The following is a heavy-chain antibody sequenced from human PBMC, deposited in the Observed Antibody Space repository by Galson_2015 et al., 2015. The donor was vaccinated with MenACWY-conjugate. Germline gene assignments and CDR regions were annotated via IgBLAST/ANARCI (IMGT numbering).Heavy chain of an antibody. CDR3: AKDHTGYDSSGCHVDY. Sequence: SLRLSCAASGFTFDDYTMHWVRQAPGKGLEWVSLISWDGGSTYYADSVKGRFTISRDNSKNSLYLQMNSLRTEDTALYYCAKDHTGYDSSGCHVDYWGQGTLVTVSS. CDR1: GFTFDDYT. D-gene: IGHD3-22*01. J-gene: IGHJ4*02. V-gene: IGHV3-43*01. CDR2: ISWDGGST.